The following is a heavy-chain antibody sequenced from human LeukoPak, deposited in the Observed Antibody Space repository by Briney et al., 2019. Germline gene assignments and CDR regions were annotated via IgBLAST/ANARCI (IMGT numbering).Heavy chain of an antibody. CDR2: IYYSGST. CDR1: GGSINTYY. CDR3: ARGQGRDY. V-gene: IGHV4-59*01. Sequence: PSETLSLTCTVSGGSINTYYWSWIRQPPGKGLEWIGYIYYSGSTNYNPSLKSRVTISVDTSKNQFSLKLSSVTAADTAVYYCARGQGRDYWGQGTLVTVSS. J-gene: IGHJ4*02.